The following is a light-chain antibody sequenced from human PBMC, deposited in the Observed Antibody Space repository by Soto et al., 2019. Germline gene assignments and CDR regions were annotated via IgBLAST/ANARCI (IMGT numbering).Light chain of an antibody. Sequence: QSVLTQPPSASGTPGQRVTISCSGSSSNIGSNTVNWYQQLPGTAPKLLIYSNNQRPSGVPDRFSGSKSGTSASLAIGGLQSEDEADYYCAAWDDSLNGRWVFGGGTQLTVL. CDR3: AAWDDSLNGRWV. V-gene: IGLV1-44*01. J-gene: IGLJ3*02. CDR2: SNN. CDR1: SSNIGSNT.